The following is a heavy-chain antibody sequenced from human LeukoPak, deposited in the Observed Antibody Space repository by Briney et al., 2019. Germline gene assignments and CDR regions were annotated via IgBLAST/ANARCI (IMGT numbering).Heavy chain of an antibody. D-gene: IGHD3-22*01. V-gene: IGHV3-23*01. CDR2: ISDTGGRS. CDR1: GFTFRSYA. Sequence: GGSLRLSCAASGFTFRSYAMSWVRQAPGKGLEWVSGISDTGGRSFYADSVKGRFTISRDNSKSTLYLETNSLRAEDTAVYHCAKYDFPYYYDRSGYFLPFCAMDVWGQGTTVTVSS. J-gene: IGHJ6*02. CDR3: AKYDFPYYYDRSGYFLPFCAMDV.